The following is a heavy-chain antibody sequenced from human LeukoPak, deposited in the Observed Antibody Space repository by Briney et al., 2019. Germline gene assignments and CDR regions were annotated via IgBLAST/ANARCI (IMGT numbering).Heavy chain of an antibody. CDR2: ISSTGSN. V-gene: IGHV4-59*08. CDR3: GRHFTGTSGNYYTDS. J-gene: IGHJ5*01. D-gene: IGHD3-10*01. CDR1: GDSISNNY. Sequence: SETLSLTCTVSGDSISNNYWNWIRQPPGKGLEWIGYISSTGSNDYNPSLKSRVTISVDTSRNLFSLRLTSVTAADTAVYCCGRHFTGTSGNYYTDSWGQGTLVTVSS.